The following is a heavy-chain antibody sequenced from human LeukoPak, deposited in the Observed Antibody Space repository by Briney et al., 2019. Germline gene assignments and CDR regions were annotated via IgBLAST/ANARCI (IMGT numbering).Heavy chain of an antibody. CDR3: ARGHTAVTRHFDF. CDR1: GFTFTTYS. CDR2: ISSGSSAI. J-gene: IGHJ4*02. V-gene: IGHV3-21*01. D-gene: IGHD4-17*01. Sequence: GGSLTPSCEASGFTFTTYSMTWVRQAPGKGLEWVSIISSGSSAIFSADALKGRFTISRDDAKNLLYLDMNSLRAEDTAVYYCARGHTAVTRHFDFWGQGTLVTVSS.